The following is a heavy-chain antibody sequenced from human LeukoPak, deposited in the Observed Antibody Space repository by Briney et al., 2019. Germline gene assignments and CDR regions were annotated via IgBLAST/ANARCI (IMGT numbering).Heavy chain of an antibody. CDR1: GFTFSSYS. CDR3: ARDPTRLGIGPFFDY. J-gene: IGHJ4*02. V-gene: IGHV3-21*01. D-gene: IGHD7-27*01. CDR2: ISSSSSYI. Sequence: GGSLRLSCAASGFTFSSYSMNWVRRAPGKGLEWVSSISSSSSYIYYADSVKGRFTISRDNAKNSLYLQMNSLRAEDTAVYYCARDPTRLGIGPFFDYWGQGTLVTVSS.